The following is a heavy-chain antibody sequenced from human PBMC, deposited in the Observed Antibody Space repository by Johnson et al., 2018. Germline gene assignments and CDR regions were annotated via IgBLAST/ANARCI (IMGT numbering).Heavy chain of an antibody. V-gene: IGHV3-30*03. CDR3: AIHPVGKGVDYYYYYYMDV. CDR1: GFTFSSYG. Sequence: VQLLESGGGVVQPGRSLRLSCAASGFTFSSYGMHWVRQAPGQGLEWVAVISYDGSNKYYADSVKGRFTISRDNSKNSLYLQMTRLRAEDTAVYYCAIHPVGKGVDYYYYYYMDVWGKGTTVTVSS. J-gene: IGHJ6*03. D-gene: IGHD3-10*01. CDR2: ISYDGSNK.